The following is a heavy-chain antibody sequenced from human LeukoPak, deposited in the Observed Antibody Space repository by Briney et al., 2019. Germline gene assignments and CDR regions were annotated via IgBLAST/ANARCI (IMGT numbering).Heavy chain of an antibody. V-gene: IGHV1-3*01. CDR1: GYTFTSYA. CDR3: ASLGQQVVVPYYFDL. J-gene: IGHJ4*02. D-gene: IGHD6-13*01. CDR2: INAGNGNT. Sequence: ASVTVSCKASGYTFTSYAMHWVRQAPGQRLEWMGWINAGNGNTKYSQKFQGRVTITRDTSASTAYMELSSLRSDDSAFYYCASLGQQVVVPYYFDLWGQGTLVTVSS.